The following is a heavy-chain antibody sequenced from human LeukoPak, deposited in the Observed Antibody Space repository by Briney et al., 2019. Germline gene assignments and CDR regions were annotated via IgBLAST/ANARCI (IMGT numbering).Heavy chain of an antibody. D-gene: IGHD6-19*01. CDR3: ARDGHTDEQWLVYAFDI. CDR1: GYTFTSYA. J-gene: IGHJ3*02. V-gene: IGHV7-4-1*02. CDR2: INTNTGNP. Sequence: ASVKVSCKASGYTFTSYAMNWVRQAPGQGLEWMGWINTNTGNPTYAQGFTGRFVFSLDTSVSTAYLQISSLKAEDTAVYYCARDGHTDEQWLVYAFDIWGQGTMVTVSS.